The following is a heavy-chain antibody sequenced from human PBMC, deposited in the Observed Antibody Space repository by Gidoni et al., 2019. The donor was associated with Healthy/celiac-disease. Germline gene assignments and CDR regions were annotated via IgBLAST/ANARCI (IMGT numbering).Heavy chain of an antibody. CDR2: IWYDGSNK. Sequence: QVQLVEPGGGVVQPGRSLRLPCAASGFTFSSYGMHWVRQAPGKGLEWVAVIWYDGSNKYYADSVKGRFTISRDNSKNTLYLQMNSLRAEDTAVYYCARDGPQGVFDYWGQGTLVTVSS. CDR1: GFTFSSYG. CDR3: ARDGPQGVFDY. V-gene: IGHV3-33*01. J-gene: IGHJ4*02. D-gene: IGHD3-10*01.